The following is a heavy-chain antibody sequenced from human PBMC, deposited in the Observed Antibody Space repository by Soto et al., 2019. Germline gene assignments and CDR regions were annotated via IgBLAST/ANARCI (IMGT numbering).Heavy chain of an antibody. CDR2: INHSGST. J-gene: IGHJ1*01. D-gene: IGHD6-13*01. CDR1: GGSFSGYY. CDR3: ARGTGN. V-gene: IGHV4-34*01. Sequence: QVQLQQWGAGLLKPSETLSLTCAVYGGSFSGYYWSWIRQPPGKGLEWIGEINHSGSTNYNPSLKSRVTISVVTSKNQYSLKLSSVTASDTAVYYCARGTGNWVHGTLVTVSS.